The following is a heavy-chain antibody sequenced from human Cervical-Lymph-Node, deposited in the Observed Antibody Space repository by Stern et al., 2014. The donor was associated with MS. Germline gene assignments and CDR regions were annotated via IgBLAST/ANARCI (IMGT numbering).Heavy chain of an antibody. CDR1: GYSFTIYY. CDR3: ARHVQGFDY. J-gene: IGHJ4*02. Sequence: VQLVQSGAEVKTPGESLKISCKLSGYSFTIYYIALVRQMPGKGLEWMGVIYPYDSDTTYSPSFQGQVTISADKSITTAYLQWSSLRASDTAMYYCARHVQGFDYWGQGTLVTVSS. V-gene: IGHV5-51*01. CDR2: IYPYDSDT.